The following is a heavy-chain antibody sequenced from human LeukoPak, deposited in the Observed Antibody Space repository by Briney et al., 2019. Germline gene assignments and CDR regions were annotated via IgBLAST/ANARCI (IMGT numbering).Heavy chain of an antibody. V-gene: IGHV3-30*02. CDR2: IRYDGSNK. Sequence: GGSLRLSCAASGFTFSSYGMHWVRQAPCKGLEWVAFIRYDGSNKYYADSVKGRFTISRDNSKNTLYLQMNSLRAEDTAVYYCARGDYGDYVGNFDYWGQGTLVTVSS. J-gene: IGHJ4*02. CDR1: GFTFSSYG. D-gene: IGHD4-17*01. CDR3: ARGDYGDYVGNFDY.